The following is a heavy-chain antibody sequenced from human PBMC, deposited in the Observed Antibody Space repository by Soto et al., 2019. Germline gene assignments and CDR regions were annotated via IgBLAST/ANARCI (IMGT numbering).Heavy chain of an antibody. Sequence: QVQLVQSGAEVKKPGASVKVSCKASGYTLSDANINWVRQAPGQGPEWMGIFNPRADTTNYAQKFQCRVTMTRDTSTSTVYMELSSLRSEDTAVYYCVRDLRVGGDYWGQGTLVTVSS. CDR2: FNPRADTT. D-gene: IGHD1-26*01. CDR1: GYTLSDAN. J-gene: IGHJ4*02. CDR3: VRDLRVGGDY. V-gene: IGHV1-46*01.